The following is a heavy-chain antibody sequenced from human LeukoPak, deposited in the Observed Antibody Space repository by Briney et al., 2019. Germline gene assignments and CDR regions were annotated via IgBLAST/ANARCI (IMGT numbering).Heavy chain of an antibody. CDR2: IYNSGST. CDR3: VRAYDY. CDR1: GGSFSGSN. V-gene: IGHV4-34*01. J-gene: IGHJ4*02. Sequence: SETLSLTCAVCGGSFSGSNWSWIRRPPGKGLEWIGEIYNSGSTIYNPSLKSRVTISVDTSKNQLSLNLISVTAADTAVYYCVRAYDYWGQGTLVTVSS.